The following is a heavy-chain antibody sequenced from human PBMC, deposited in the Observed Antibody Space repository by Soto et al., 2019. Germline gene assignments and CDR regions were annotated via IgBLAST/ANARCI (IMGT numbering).Heavy chain of an antibody. CDR2: IYWNDDK. D-gene: IGHD3-3*01. Sequence: SGPTLVNPTQTLTLTCTFSGFSLSTSGVGVGWIRQPPGKALEWLALIYWNDDKRYSPSLKSRLTITKDTSKNQVVLTMTNMDPVDTATYSCALTTYYDFWSGYYFGYWGQGTLVTVSS. CDR3: ALTTYYDFWSGYYFGY. V-gene: IGHV2-5*01. J-gene: IGHJ4*02. CDR1: GFSLSTSGVG.